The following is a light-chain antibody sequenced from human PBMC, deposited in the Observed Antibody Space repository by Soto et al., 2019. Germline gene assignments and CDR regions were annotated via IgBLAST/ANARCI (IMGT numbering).Light chain of an antibody. CDR3: QQYNNYWK. Sequence: DIQITHSPSTLSASVVDRVTITCRASQSISSWLAWYQQKPGKAPKLLIYDASSLESGVPSRFSGSGSAIEFTLTISSLQPDDFATYYCQQYNNYWKFGQGTKVDIK. V-gene: IGKV1-5*01. CDR1: QSISSW. J-gene: IGKJ1*01. CDR2: DAS.